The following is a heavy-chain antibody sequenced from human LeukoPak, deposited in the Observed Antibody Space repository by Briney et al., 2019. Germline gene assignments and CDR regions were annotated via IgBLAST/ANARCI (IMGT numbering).Heavy chain of an antibody. D-gene: IGHD1-26*01. CDR3: AMVRRQVGSMWFDS. Sequence: PGGSLILSCSASGLPLTNNYMSWVGQAPGKGLEWAAVINIGGSASYADSMNGRFTVSRDNSISTLYPRMNSMRLEDSARDYCAMVRRQVGSMWFDSWGRGTLVTVSS. V-gene: IGHV3-53*01. CDR1: GLPLTNNY. CDR2: INIGGSA. J-gene: IGHJ5*01.